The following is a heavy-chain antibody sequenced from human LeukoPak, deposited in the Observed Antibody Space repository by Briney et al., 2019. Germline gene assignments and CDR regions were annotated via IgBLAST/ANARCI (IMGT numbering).Heavy chain of an antibody. CDR3: ASAINSGYYLVDS. CDR2: IWYDGSNK. CDR1: GFTFSNYG. J-gene: IGHJ4*02. Sequence: GGSLRLSCAASGFTFSNYGMHWVRQAPGKGLEWVAVIWYDGSNKYYADSVKGRFTISRDNAKNTLYLQMNSLRAEDTAVYYCASAINSGYYLVDSWGQGTLVTVSS. D-gene: IGHD5-12*01. V-gene: IGHV3-33*03.